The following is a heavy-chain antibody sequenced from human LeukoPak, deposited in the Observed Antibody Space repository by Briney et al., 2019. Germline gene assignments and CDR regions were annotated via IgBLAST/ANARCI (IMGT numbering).Heavy chain of an antibody. V-gene: IGHV3-23*01. CDR3: AKDYSKTSYYGSGTYYRPNWFDP. J-gene: IGHJ5*02. CDR2: IGDTGDST. Sequence: GGSLRLSCAASGFTFSDYNMRWIRQAPGKGLEWVSTIGDTGDSTYYADSVKGRFIISRDNSKNTLYLQMNSLRAEDTAVYYCAKDYSKTSYYGSGTYYRPNWFDPWGQGTLVTVSS. D-gene: IGHD3-10*01. CDR1: GFTFSDYN.